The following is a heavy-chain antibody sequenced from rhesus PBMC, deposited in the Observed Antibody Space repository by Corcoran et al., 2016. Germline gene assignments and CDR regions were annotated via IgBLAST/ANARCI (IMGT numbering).Heavy chain of an antibody. J-gene: IGHJ4*01. CDR2: IYSSSTST. V-gene: IGHV4S10*01. CDR3: ARDPYSGYSSAYFDY. CDR1: GCSISDSYR. D-gene: IGHD5-24*01. Sequence: QVQLQESGPGVVKPSETLSLTCAVSGCSISDSYRWSWIRQPPGKGLEWIGSIYSSSTSTYYNPSLRSRVPISKDTSKNQLSLKLSSVTAADTAVYYCARDPYSGYSSAYFDYWGQGVLVTVSS.